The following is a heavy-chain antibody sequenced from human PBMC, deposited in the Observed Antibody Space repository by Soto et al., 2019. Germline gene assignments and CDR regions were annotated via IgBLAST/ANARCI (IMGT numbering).Heavy chain of an antibody. CDR2: INHSGST. CDR1: GGSFSGYY. D-gene: IGHD6-13*01. CDR3: ARAGSSRLFDP. V-gene: IGHV4-34*01. J-gene: IGHJ5*02. Sequence: SETLSLTCAVYGGSFSGYYWSWIRQPPGKGLEWIGEINHSGSTNYNPSLKSRVTISVDTSKNQFSLKLSSVAAADTAVYYCARAGSSRLFDPWGQGTLVTVSS.